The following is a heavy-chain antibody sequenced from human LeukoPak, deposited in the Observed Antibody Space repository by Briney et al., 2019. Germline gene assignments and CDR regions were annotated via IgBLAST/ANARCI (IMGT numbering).Heavy chain of an antibody. CDR3: ARERTAIPFDY. CDR2: INPNSGGT. V-gene: IGHV1-2*04. Sequence: ASVRVSCKASGYTFSNNYMHWVRQAPGQGLEWMGWINPNSGGTNYAQKFQGWVTMTRDTSISTAYMELSRLRSDDTAVYYCARERTAIPFDYWGQGTLVTVSS. J-gene: IGHJ4*02. CDR1: GYTFSNNY. D-gene: IGHD2-21*02.